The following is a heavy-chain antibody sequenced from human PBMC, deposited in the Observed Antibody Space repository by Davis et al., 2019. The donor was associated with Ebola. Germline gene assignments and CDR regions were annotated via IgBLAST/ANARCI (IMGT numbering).Heavy chain of an antibody. CDR1: GFTFSESW. CDR2: IDPDGTGT. D-gene: IGHD5-12*01. J-gene: IGHJ4*01. Sequence: PGGSLRLSCAASGFTFSESWMAWVRQTPGKGLVWVARIDPDGTGTNYADSVKGRFTISRDNAKNTLSLQMNSLRVEDTAVYYCVRDSGYYSHDYWGHGTLVTVSS. CDR3: VRDSGYYSHDY. V-gene: IGHV3-74*01.